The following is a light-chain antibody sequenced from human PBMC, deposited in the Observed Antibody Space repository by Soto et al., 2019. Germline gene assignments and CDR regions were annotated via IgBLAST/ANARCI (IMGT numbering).Light chain of an antibody. Sequence: EIVLTQSPGTLSLSPGERATLSCRASQSVSSRYLAWYQQKPGQAPRLLIYDASTRAAGIPDRFSGSGSGTDFTLTISRLEPEDFAVYYCQEYGGSPLFTFGPGTKVDIK. CDR3: QEYGGSPLFT. CDR1: QSVSSRY. J-gene: IGKJ3*01. CDR2: DAS. V-gene: IGKV3-20*01.